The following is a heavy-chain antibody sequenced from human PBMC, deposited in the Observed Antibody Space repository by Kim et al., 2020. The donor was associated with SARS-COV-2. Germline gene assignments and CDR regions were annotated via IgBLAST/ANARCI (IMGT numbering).Heavy chain of an antibody. Sequence: GGSLRLSCVVSGFTFSSSGMHWVRQAPGKGLEWVAVISDDGSNKYYADSVKGRFTISRDNSMNTLYLEMNSLRAEDKAVYYCAKDVGKVQCSSSSCYRLYFHYWGQGTPVTVSS. J-gene: IGHJ1*01. CDR2: ISDDGSNK. V-gene: IGHV3-30*18. D-gene: IGHD2-2*01. CDR3: AKDVGKVQCSSSSCYRLYFHY. CDR1: GFTFSSSG.